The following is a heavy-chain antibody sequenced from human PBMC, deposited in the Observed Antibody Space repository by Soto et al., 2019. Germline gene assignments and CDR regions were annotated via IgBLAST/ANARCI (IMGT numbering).Heavy chain of an antibody. CDR1: GFAFSGYG. V-gene: IGHV3-33*01. J-gene: IGHJ4*02. CDR3: ARDTTGGGWTSGGFDY. D-gene: IGHD6-19*01. Sequence: QVQLVESGGGVVQPGRSLRLSCAASGFAFSGYGTHWVRQAPGKGLEWVALIWYDGGNKYYTDSVKGRFTISRDNSKNTLYLQMNSLRAEDTAVYFCARDTTGGGWTSGGFDYWGQGTLVTVSS. CDR2: IWYDGGNK.